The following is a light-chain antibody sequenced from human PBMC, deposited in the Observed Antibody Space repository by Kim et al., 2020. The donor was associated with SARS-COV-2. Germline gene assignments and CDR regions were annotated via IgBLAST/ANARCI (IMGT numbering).Light chain of an antibody. CDR2: GAS. V-gene: IGKV3-15*01. CDR3: QQYAYWRA. J-gene: IGKJ5*01. Sequence: LSPRERATLSCRSSQSISINLAWYQKEPGQAPRVLIYGASARATVIPARFSGSGSGTEFTLTISNLQSEYFAVYYCQQYAYWRAFGQGTRLEIK. CDR1: QSISIN.